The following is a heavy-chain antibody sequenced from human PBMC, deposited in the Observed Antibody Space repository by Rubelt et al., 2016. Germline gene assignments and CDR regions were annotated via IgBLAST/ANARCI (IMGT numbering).Heavy chain of an antibody. Sequence: YYMHWVRQAPGQGLEWMGIINPSGGSTSYAQKFQGRVAMTRDTSTSTVYMELSSLRSEDTAVYYCATDRYYYYGMDVWGQGTTVTVSS. V-gene: IGHV1-46*01. CDR3: ATDRYYYYGMDV. CDR2: INPSGGST. D-gene: IGHD1-14*01. CDR1: YY. J-gene: IGHJ6*02.